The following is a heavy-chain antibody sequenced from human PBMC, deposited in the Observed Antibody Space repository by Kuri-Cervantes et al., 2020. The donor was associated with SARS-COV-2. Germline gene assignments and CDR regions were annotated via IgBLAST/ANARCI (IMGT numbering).Heavy chain of an antibody. D-gene: IGHD4-11*01. CDR2: INPSGGST. J-gene: IGHJ4*02. CDR3: ARGSAGGRYSNYVLDY. Sequence: ASVKVSCKASGGTFSSYAISWVRQAPGQGLEWMGIINPSGGSTSYAQKFQGRVTMTRGTSTSTVYMELSSLRSEDTAVYYCARGSAGGRYSNYVLDYWGQGTLVTVSS. CDR1: GGTFSSYA. V-gene: IGHV1-46*01.